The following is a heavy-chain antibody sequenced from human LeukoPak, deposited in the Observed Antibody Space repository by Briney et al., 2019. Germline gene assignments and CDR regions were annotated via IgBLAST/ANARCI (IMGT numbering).Heavy chain of an antibody. J-gene: IGHJ4*02. V-gene: IGHV1-46*01. CDR1: GYTFTGYY. D-gene: IGHD2-2*01. CDR3: ARELAARYCSSTSCRDDY. CDR2: INPSGGST. Sequence: GASVKVSCKASGYTFTGYYIHWVRQAPGQGLEWMGIINPSGGSTSYAQKFQGRVTMTRDTSTSTVYMELSSLRSEDTAVYYCARELAARYCSSTSCRDDYWGQGTLVTVSS.